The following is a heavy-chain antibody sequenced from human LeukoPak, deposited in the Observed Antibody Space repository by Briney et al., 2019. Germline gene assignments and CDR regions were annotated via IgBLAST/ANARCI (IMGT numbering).Heavy chain of an antibody. V-gene: IGHV3-30-3*01. D-gene: IGHD6-19*01. CDR3: ARGSHSSGWFLYYFDY. Sequence: GRSLRLSCAASGFTFSSYAMHWVRQAPGKGLEWVAVISYDGSNKYYADSVKGRFTISRDNSKNTLYLQMNSLRAEDTAVYYCARGSHSSGWFLYYFDYWGQGTLVTVSS. CDR2: ISYDGSNK. J-gene: IGHJ4*02. CDR1: GFTFSSYA.